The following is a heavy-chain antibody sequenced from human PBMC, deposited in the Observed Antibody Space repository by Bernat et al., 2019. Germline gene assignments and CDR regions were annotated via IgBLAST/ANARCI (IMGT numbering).Heavy chain of an antibody. D-gene: IGHD1-1*01. J-gene: IGHJ3*02. CDR3: AREMTTHDAFEI. Sequence: EVQLVESGGGLVQPGGSLRLSCAASGFTFSSYWMHWVRQAPGKGLVWVSRINSDGSSTSYADSVKGRFTISRDNAKNTLYLQMNSLRAEDTAVYYCAREMTTHDAFEIWGQGTMVTVSS. V-gene: IGHV3-74*01. CDR1: GFTFSSYW. CDR2: INSDGSST.